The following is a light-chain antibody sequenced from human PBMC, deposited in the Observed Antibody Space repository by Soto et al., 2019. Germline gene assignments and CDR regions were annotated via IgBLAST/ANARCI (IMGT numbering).Light chain of an antibody. J-gene: IGKJ5*01. Sequence: EIVLTQSPATLSLSPGERATLSCRASQSVSTYLACYQQKPGQAPRLLIYDAFNRATGVPARFPGSGSGTDFTLTISGLEPGEFSVYYCQQRDKWPITFGQGTRLEIK. CDR3: QQRDKWPIT. CDR1: QSVSTY. CDR2: DAF. V-gene: IGKV3-11*01.